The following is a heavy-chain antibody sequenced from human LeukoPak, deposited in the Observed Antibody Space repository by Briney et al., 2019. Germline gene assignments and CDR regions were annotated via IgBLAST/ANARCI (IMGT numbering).Heavy chain of an antibody. CDR2: IYHSGST. D-gene: IGHD2-15*01. CDR3: ARVGGGCSGGSCPHLDY. J-gene: IGHJ4*02. V-gene: IGHV4-30-2*01. Sequence: SETLSLTCAVSGGSISSGGYSWSWLRQPPGKGLEWIGYIYHSGSTYYNPSLKSRVTISVDRSKNQFSLKLSSVTAADTAVYYCARVGGGCSGGSCPHLDYWGQGTLVTVSS. CDR1: GGSISSGGYS.